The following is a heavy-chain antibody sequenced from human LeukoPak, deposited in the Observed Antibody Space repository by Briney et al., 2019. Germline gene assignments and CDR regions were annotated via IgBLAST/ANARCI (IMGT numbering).Heavy chain of an antibody. CDR2: IYYTGST. D-gene: IGHD3-10*01. CDR1: GGSISTYY. V-gene: IGHV4-59*01. Sequence: SETLSLTCTLSGGSISTYYWSWVRQPPGKGLEWIGYIYYTGSTDYNPSLKSRVTMSVGTSKNQFSLKLSSVTAADTAVYSCARGSVRGEFDPWGQGTLVTVSS. J-gene: IGHJ5*02. CDR3: ARGSVRGEFDP.